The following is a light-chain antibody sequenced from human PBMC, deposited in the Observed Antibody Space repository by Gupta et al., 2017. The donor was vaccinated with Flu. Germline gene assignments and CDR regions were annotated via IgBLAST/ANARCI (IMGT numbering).Light chain of an antibody. Sequence: SALTPPASVSRSPGPAIPISCTGTSSDVGRSTPFSWYQPHPGKAPKLIIYDVTNRPSGVSRRFSGSKSGNSASLTISGLEGEDESDYFCSSYTSTNAFYVFGTGTKVTVL. J-gene: IGLJ1*01. CDR2: DVT. V-gene: IGLV2-14*03. CDR3: SSYTSTNAFYV. CDR1: SSDVGRSTP.